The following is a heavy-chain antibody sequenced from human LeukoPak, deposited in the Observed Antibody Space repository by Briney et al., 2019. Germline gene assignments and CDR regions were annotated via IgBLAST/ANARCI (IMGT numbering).Heavy chain of an antibody. Sequence: KPSETLSLTCTVSGGSISSYYWSWIRQPPGKGLEWIGYIYYSGSTNYNPSLKSRVTISVDTSRNQFSLKLSSVTAADTAVYYCARAVPSSSSPLYAFEIWGQGTMVTVSS. CDR1: GGSISSYY. J-gene: IGHJ3*02. CDR2: IYYSGST. V-gene: IGHV4-59*01. D-gene: IGHD6-6*01. CDR3: ARAVPSSSSPLYAFEI.